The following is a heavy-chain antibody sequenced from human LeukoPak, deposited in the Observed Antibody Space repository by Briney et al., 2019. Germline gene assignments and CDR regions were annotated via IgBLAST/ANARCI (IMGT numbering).Heavy chain of an antibody. Sequence: GGSLRLFCAASGLTFSSYAMSWVRPAPGKWLAWVSAISGSGGSTYYADSVKGRFTISRDNSKNTLYLQMNSLSAEDTAVYYCAKTLVRGVPYTPDYWGQGTLVTVSS. CDR1: GLTFSSYA. CDR3: AKTLVRGVPYTPDY. D-gene: IGHD3-10*01. CDR2: ISGSGGST. V-gene: IGHV3-23*01. J-gene: IGHJ4*02.